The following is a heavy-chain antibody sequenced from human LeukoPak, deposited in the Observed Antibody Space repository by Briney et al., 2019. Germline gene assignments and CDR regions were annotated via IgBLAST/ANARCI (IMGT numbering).Heavy chain of an antibody. J-gene: IGHJ4*02. V-gene: IGHV4-39*07. CDR2: IYYSGST. Sequence: PGGSLRLSCAASGFTFSSYEMNWVRQPPGKGLEWIGSIYYSGSTYYNTSLKSRVTISLDTSKNQFSLKLTSMTAADTAVYYCARARHGNIYGYRPNELGHYFDYWGQGTLVTVSS. CDR3: ARARHGNIYGYRPNELGHYFDY. D-gene: IGHD5-18*01. CDR1: GFTFSSYE.